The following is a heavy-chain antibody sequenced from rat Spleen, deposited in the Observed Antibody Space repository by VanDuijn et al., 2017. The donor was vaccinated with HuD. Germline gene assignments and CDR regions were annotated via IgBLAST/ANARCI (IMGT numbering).Heavy chain of an antibody. D-gene: IGHD1-1*01. CDR1: GFTFSNYW. CDR2: ISPDGGTT. Sequence: EVQLVETGGGLVQPGRSLKLSCIDSGFTFSNYWMYWIRQAPGKGLEWISSISPDGGTTDYPDSVKGRFTISRDNAKSSLYLQMDSLRSEDTATYYCTRHSLLQPLAYWGQGTLVTVSS. J-gene: IGHJ3*01. V-gene: IGHV5-58*01. CDR3: TRHSLLQPLAY.